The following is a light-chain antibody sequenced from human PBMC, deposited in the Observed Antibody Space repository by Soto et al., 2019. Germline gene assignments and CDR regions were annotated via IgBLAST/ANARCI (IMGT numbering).Light chain of an antibody. J-gene: IGKJ4*01. CDR1: QGISSY. V-gene: IGKV1-9*01. Sequence: DIQLTQSPSFLSASVGDRIIITCRASQGISSYLAWYQQKPGKAPKLLIYAASTLQSGVPSRFSGSGSGTEFTLTISSLQPEDFAAYYCQQLKSYPLTFGGGTKVEIK. CDR3: QQLKSYPLT. CDR2: AAS.